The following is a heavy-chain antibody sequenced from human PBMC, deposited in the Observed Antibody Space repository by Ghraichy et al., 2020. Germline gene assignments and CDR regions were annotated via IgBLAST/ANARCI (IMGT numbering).Heavy chain of an antibody. CDR1: GYTFTGYY. V-gene: IGHV1-2*02. CDR2: INPNSGGT. Sequence: ASVKVSCKASGYTFTGYYMHWVRQAPGQGLEWMGWINPNSGGTNCAQKFQGRVTMTRDTSISTAYMELSRLRSDDTAVYYCARDAYYYDSSGYYYWGQGTLVTVSS. J-gene: IGHJ4*02. CDR3: ARDAYYYDSSGYYY. D-gene: IGHD3-22*01.